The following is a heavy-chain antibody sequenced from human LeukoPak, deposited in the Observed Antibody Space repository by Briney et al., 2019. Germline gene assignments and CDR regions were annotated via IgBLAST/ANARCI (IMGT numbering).Heavy chain of an antibody. J-gene: IGHJ4*02. Sequence: PGRSLRLSCAASGFTFSSYGMHWVRQAPGKGLEWVAVIWYDGSNKYYADSMKGRFTISRDNSKNTLYLQMNSLRAEDTAVYYCARGRYNWNDGGFDYWGQGTLVTVSS. CDR3: ARGRYNWNDGGFDY. CDR1: GFTFSSYG. D-gene: IGHD1-1*01. V-gene: IGHV3-33*01. CDR2: IWYDGSNK.